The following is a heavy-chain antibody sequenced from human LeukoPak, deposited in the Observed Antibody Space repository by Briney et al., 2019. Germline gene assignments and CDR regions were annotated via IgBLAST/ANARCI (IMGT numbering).Heavy chain of an antibody. CDR2: ISAYNGNT. Sequence: ASVKVSCKASGYTFTSYGISWVRQAPGQGLEWMGWISAYNGNTNYAQKLQGRVTMTTDTSTSTAYMELRSLRPDDTAVYYCARDTPIDIVVVPAAAGDAFDIWGQGTMVTVSS. CDR3: ARDTPIDIVVVPAAAGDAFDI. V-gene: IGHV1-18*01. D-gene: IGHD2-2*01. J-gene: IGHJ3*02. CDR1: GYTFTSYG.